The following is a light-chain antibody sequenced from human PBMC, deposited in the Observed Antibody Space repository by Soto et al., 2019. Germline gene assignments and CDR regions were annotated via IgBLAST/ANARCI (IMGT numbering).Light chain of an antibody. V-gene: IGKV3-20*01. Sequence: EIVLTQSPGTLSLSPGERATLSCRSSQSVSSSYLAWYQHKPGQAPRLLIYDVSSRRTGIPDRFSGSGSGTDFTLTISRLEPEDFAVYYCQQYGSSPTFGQGTKVEIK. J-gene: IGKJ1*01. CDR1: QSVSSSY. CDR2: DVS. CDR3: QQYGSSPT.